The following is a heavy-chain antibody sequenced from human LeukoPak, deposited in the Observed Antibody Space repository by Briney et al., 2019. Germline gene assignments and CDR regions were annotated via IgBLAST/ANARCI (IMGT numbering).Heavy chain of an antibody. J-gene: IGHJ5*02. CDR3: ARGQYSGSHLET. D-gene: IGHD1-26*01. CDR2: INHSGST. Sequence: GSLRLSCAASGFTFSDYYMSWIRQPPGKGLEWIGEINHSGSTNYNPSLKSRVTISVDTSKNQFSLKLSSVTAADTAVYYCARGQYSGSHLETWGQGTLVTVSS. V-gene: IGHV4-34*01. CDR1: GFTFSDYY.